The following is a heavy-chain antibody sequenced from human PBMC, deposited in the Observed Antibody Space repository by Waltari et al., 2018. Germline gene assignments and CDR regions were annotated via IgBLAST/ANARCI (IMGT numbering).Heavy chain of an antibody. Sequence: QVQLQESGPGLVKPSGTLSLTCAVSGGSISSSNWWSWVRRPPGKGLEWIGEIYHSGSTNYNPSLKSRVTISVDKSKNQFSLKLSSVTAADTAVYYCARARYCSSTSCYDHGMDVWGQGTTVTVSS. V-gene: IGHV4-4*02. CDR2: IYHSGST. J-gene: IGHJ6*02. CDR3: ARARYCSSTSCYDHGMDV. D-gene: IGHD2-2*01. CDR1: GGSISSSNW.